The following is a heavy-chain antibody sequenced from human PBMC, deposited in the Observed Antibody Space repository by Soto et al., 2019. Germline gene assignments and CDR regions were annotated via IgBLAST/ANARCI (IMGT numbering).Heavy chain of an antibody. Sequence: EVQLVESGGGLVQPGRSLRLSCAASGFTFDDYAMHWVRQAPGKGLEWVSGISWNSGSIGYADSVKGRFTISRDNAKNSLYLQMNMLRAEDTALYYCAKDYRPYSSYRRGNWFDPWGQGTLVTVSS. CDR2: ISWNSGSI. J-gene: IGHJ5*02. CDR3: AKDYRPYSSYRRGNWFDP. V-gene: IGHV3-9*01. D-gene: IGHD6-6*01. CDR1: GFTFDDYA.